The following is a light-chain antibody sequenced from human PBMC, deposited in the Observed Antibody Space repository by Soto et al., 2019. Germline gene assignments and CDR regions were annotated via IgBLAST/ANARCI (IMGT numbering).Light chain of an antibody. CDR3: SSFAGSRVLV. J-gene: IGLJ2*01. Sequence: QSALTQPASVSGSPGQSITFSCTGTSNDIGGYNYVSWFQHHPDKAPKLIIYEVYDRPSGVSNRFSGSKSGNTASLTISGLQPEDEADYYCSSFAGSRVLVLGGGTKLTVL. V-gene: IGLV2-14*01. CDR2: EVY. CDR1: SNDIGGYNY.